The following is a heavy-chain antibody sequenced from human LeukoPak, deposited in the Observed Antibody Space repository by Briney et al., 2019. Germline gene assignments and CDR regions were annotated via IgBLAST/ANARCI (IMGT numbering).Heavy chain of an antibody. CDR1: GYTFTSYA. CDR2: IIPIFGTA. V-gene: IGHV1-69*13. J-gene: IGHJ5*02. Sequence: VASVKVSCKASGYTFTSYAISWVRQAPGQGLEWMGGIIPIFGTANYAQKFQGRVTITADESTSTAYMELSSLRSEDTAVYYCARIAAAGTSWFDPWGQGTLVTVSS. CDR3: ARIAAAGTSWFDP. D-gene: IGHD6-13*01.